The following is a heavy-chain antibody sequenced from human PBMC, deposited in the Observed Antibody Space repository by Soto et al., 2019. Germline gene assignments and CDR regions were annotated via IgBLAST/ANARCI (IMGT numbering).Heavy chain of an antibody. D-gene: IGHD3-22*01. CDR2: ISGSGGST. J-gene: IGHJ4*02. CDR3: AKEGSYYDSSGYYYVLVDY. V-gene: IGHV3-23*01. Sequence: GGSLRLSCAASGFTFSSYAMSWVRQAPGKGLEWVSAISGSGGSTYYADSVKGRFTISRDNSKNTLYLQMNSLRAEDTAVYYCAKEGSYYDSSGYYYVLVDYWGQGTLVTVSS. CDR1: GFTFSSYA.